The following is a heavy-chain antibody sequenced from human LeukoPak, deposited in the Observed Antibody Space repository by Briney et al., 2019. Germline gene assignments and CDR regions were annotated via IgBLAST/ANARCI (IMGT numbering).Heavy chain of an antibody. J-gene: IGHJ4*02. D-gene: IGHD4-17*01. CDR2: ISYDGSNK. Sequence: GGSLRLSCAASGFTFSSYGMHWVRQAPGKGLEWVAVISYDGSNKYYADSVKGRFTISRDNSKNTLYLQMNSLRAEDTAVYYCAKEAGYGDYYFDYWGQGTLVTVSS. CDR3: AKEAGYGDYYFDY. V-gene: IGHV3-30*18. CDR1: GFTFSSYG.